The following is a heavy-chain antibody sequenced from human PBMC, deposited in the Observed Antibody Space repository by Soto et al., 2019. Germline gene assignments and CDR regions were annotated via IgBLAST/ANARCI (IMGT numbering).Heavy chain of an antibody. CDR1: GGSISISSYY. CDR2: IYYSGST. Sequence: PSDTLSLTCTVSGGSISISSYYWGWIRHPPGKGLEWIGSIYYSGSTYYNPSLKSRVTISVDTSKDQFSLKLSSVTAADTAVYYCARSRWNDGRGGDFDYWGQGTLVTVSS. D-gene: IGHD1-1*01. V-gene: IGHV4-39*01. J-gene: IGHJ4*02. CDR3: ARSRWNDGRGGDFDY.